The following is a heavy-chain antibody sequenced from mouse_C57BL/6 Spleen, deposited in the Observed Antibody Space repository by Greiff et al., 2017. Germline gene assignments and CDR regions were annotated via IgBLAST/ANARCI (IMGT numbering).Heavy chain of an antibody. CDR2: SRNKANDYTT. J-gene: IGHJ3*01. CDR1: GFTFSDFY. Sequence: EVKLMESGGGLVQSGRSLRLSCATSGFTFSDFYMEWVRQAPGKGLEWIAASRNKANDYTTEYSASVKGRFIVSRDTSQSILYLQMNALRAEDTAIYYCARDYYYGTIFAYWGQGTLVTVSA. CDR3: ARDYYYGTIFAY. D-gene: IGHD1-1*01. V-gene: IGHV7-1*01.